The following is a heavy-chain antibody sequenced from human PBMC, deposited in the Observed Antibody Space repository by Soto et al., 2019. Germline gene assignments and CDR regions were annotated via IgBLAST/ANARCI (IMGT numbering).Heavy chain of an antibody. J-gene: IGHJ5*02. Sequence: QVQLVQSGAEVKKPGASVKVSCKASGITFSIYAIHWVRQAPGQRLEWMGWINAGNGNTRYSQKFQGRVTLTRDTSASTAYMDLSSLRSEDTAIYYCARAISGYVTWGQGTLVTVSS. CDR1: GITFSIYA. V-gene: IGHV1-3*01. D-gene: IGHD5-12*01. CDR2: INAGNGNT. CDR3: ARAISGYVT.